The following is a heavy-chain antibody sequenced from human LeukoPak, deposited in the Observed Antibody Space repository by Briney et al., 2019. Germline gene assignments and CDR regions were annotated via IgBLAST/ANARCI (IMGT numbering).Heavy chain of an antibody. D-gene: IGHD6-19*01. Sequence: ASVKVSCKASGYIFTSYHMHWVRQAPGQGLEWMGIINPNSGSASYAQEFQGRVTMTGDTSTSTVYMELSSLRSEDTAVYYCARGLYSGWYVYWGQGTLVTVSS. J-gene: IGHJ4*02. CDR1: GYIFTSYH. CDR3: ARGLYSGWYVY. CDR2: INPNSGSA. V-gene: IGHV1-46*01.